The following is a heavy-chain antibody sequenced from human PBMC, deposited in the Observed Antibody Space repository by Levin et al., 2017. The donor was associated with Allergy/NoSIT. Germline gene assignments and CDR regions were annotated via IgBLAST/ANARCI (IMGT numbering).Heavy chain of an antibody. J-gene: IGHJ2*01. CDR3: AKDGYYDSWGYFDL. V-gene: IGHV3-23*01. CDR1: GFTFSSYA. CDR2: IRDRGGGGGA. Sequence: GGSLRLSCEASGFTFSSYAMNWVRQAPGKGLEWVSVIRDRGGGGGAYYADSVKGRFTISRDDSKNTLYLQMNTLGAEDTAVYFCAKDGYYDSWGYFDLWGRGTLVTVSS. D-gene: IGHD3-3*01.